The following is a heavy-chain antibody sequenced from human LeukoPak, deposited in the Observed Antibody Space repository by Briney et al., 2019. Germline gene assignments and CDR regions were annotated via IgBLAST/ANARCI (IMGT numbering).Heavy chain of an antibody. CDR1: GGSISSGDYY. CDR2: IYYSGST. V-gene: IGHV4-30-4*01. D-gene: IGHD4-23*01. Sequence: SETLSLTCTVSGGSISSGDYYWSWIRQPPGKGLEWIGYIYYSGSTYYNPSLKSRVTISVDTSKNQFSLKLSSVTAADTAVYYCASTRAQHSLYYAVVTPAFDYWGQGTLVTVSS. J-gene: IGHJ4*02. CDR3: ASTRAQHSLYYAVVTPAFDY.